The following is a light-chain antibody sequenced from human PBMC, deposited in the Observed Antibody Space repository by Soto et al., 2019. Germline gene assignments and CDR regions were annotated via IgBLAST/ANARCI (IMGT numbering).Light chain of an antibody. J-gene: IGLJ2*01. CDR2: NYS. Sequence: QSELIQPPSTSATPGQRVTFSCSGSESNIGNNAVNWYQHLPGAAPKLVIYNYSQRPSGVPDRFSGSRSGTSASLAISGLQSEDEGVYYCATWDDSVSGQVFGGGTSSPS. CDR1: ESNIGNNA. CDR3: ATWDDSVSGQV. V-gene: IGLV1-44*01.